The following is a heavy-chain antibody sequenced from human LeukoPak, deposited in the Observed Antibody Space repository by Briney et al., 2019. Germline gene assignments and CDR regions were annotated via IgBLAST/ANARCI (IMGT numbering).Heavy chain of an antibody. J-gene: IGHJ5*02. V-gene: IGHV4-4*07. CDR3: ARDPSGYCSGGSCYSFWFDP. D-gene: IGHD2-15*01. CDR1: GGSFSGYY. CDR2: IYTSGST. Sequence: SETLSLTCAVYGGSFSGYYWSWIRQPAGKGLEWIGRIYTSGSTNYNPSLKSRVTISVDTSKNQFSLKLSSVTAADTAVYYCARDPSGYCSGGSCYSFWFDPWGQGTLVTVSS.